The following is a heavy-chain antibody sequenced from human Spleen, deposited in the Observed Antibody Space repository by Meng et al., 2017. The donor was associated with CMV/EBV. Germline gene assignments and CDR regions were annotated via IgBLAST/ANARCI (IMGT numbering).Heavy chain of an antibody. V-gene: IGHV3-11*01. CDR3: AKVSWPAVGADY. D-gene: IGHD6-13*01. CDR1: GFTFSDYY. Sequence: GGSLRLSCAASGFTFSDYYMSWIRQAPGKGLEWVSYITNNGRTIYYTDSVKGRSTISRDNAKNSLYLQMNSLRAEDTAVYYCAKVSWPAVGADYWGQGTQVTVSS. CDR2: ITNNGRTI. J-gene: IGHJ4*02.